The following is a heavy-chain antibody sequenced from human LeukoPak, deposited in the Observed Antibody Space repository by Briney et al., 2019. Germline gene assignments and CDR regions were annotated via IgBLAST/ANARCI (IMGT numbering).Heavy chain of an antibody. Sequence: GASLQISCQGSGSSFTSYWIGWVRQLPGKGLEWMGIIYPGDSDTRYSPSFQGQVTISADKSISTAYLQWSSLKASDTAMYYCARLLGYCSSTSCSGYFDYWGQGTLVTVSS. CDR1: GSSFTSYW. D-gene: IGHD2-2*01. V-gene: IGHV5-51*01. CDR3: ARLLGYCSSTSCSGYFDY. J-gene: IGHJ4*02. CDR2: IYPGDSDT.